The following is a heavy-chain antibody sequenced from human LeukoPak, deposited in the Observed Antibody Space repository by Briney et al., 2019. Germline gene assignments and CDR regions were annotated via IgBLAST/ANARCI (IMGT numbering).Heavy chain of an antibody. Sequence: GGSLRLSCAASGFTFSNYEMNWVRQAPGKRLEWVSYISSSGSTIYYADSVKGRFTISRDNAKNSLYLQMNSLRAEDTAVYYCAELGITTIGGVWGKGTTVTISS. CDR2: ISSSGSTI. D-gene: IGHD3-10*02. J-gene: IGHJ6*04. CDR1: GFTFSNYE. V-gene: IGHV3-48*03. CDR3: AELGITTIGGV.